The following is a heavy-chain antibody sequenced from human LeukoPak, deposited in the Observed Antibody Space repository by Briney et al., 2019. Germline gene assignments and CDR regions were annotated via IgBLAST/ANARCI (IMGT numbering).Heavy chain of an antibody. CDR2: INHSGST. Sequence: GSLRLSCAASGFTFRAYRMTWVRQAPRKGLEWIGEINHSGSTNYNPSLKSRVTISVDTSKNQFSLKLSSVTAADTAVYYCARHLSSGWYNWFDPWGQGTLVTVSS. CDR3: ARHLSSGWYNWFDP. J-gene: IGHJ5*02. D-gene: IGHD6-19*01. V-gene: IGHV4-34*01. CDR1: GFTFRAYR.